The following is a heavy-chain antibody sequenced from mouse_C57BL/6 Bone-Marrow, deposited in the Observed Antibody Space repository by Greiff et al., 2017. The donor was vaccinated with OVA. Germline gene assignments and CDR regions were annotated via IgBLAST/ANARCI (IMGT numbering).Heavy chain of an antibody. V-gene: IGHV1-55*01. CDR3: ARDITTLVGDY. CDR1: GYTFTSYW. D-gene: IGHD1-1*01. Sequence: QVQLQQPGAELVKPGASVKMSCKASGYTFTSYWITWVKQRPGQGLEWIGDIYPGSGSTTYNEKFKSKATLTVDTSASTAYMQLSSLTSEDSAVSYCARDITTLVGDYWGQGTTLTVSS. CDR2: IYPGSGST. J-gene: IGHJ2*01.